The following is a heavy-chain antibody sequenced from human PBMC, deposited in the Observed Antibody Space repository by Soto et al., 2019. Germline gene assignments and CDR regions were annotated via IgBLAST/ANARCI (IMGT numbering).Heavy chain of an antibody. D-gene: IGHD1-26*01. CDR2: FRGRDYTT. CDR3: ARSGWTPAADEWEVDL. CDR1: GLTFSIYA. J-gene: IGHJ4*02. Sequence: GGTLRLSCAASGLTFSIYAMSWIRQTPGKGLEWVSAFRGRDYTTYYADSVKGRFTISRETSKNTLYLKMDSLRAEDTAIYYCARSGWTPAADEWEVDLWGQGSLVIVSS. V-gene: IGHV3-23*01.